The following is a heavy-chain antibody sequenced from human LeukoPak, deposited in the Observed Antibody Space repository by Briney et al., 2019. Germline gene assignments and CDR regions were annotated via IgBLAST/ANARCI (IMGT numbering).Heavy chain of an antibody. Sequence: PSETLSLTCTVSGGSVSSGSYYWSWIRQPPGKGLEWIGYIYHSGSTNYNPSLKSRVTISRDTSKNQFSLKLSSATAADTAVYYCARFVGVRGVSHYYYGLDVWGQGTTVTVSS. D-gene: IGHD3-10*01. CDR1: GGSVSSGSYY. V-gene: IGHV4-61*01. CDR3: ARFVGVRGVSHYYYGLDV. CDR2: IYHSGST. J-gene: IGHJ6*02.